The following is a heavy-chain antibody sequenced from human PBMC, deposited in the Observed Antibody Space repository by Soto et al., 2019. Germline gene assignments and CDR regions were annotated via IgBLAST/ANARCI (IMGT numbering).Heavy chain of an antibody. V-gene: IGHV4-34*01. CDR3: ARMGRRGYSYGLDY. Sequence: SETLSLTCAVYGGSFSGYYWSWIRQPPGKGLEWIGEINHSGSTNYNPSLKSRVTISVDTSKNQFSLKLSSVTAADTAVYYCARMGRRGYSYGLDYWGQGTLVTVYS. J-gene: IGHJ4*02. CDR1: GGSFSGYY. D-gene: IGHD5-18*01. CDR2: INHSGST.